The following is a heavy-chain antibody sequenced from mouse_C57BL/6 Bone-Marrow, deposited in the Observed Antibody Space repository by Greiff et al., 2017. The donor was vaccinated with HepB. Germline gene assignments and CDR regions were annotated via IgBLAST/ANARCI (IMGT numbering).Heavy chain of an antibody. CDR2: IYPGGGYT. V-gene: IGHV1-63*01. J-gene: IGHJ2*01. Sequence: QVHVKQSGAELVRPGTSVKMSCKASGYTFTNYWIGWAKQRPGHGLEWIGDIYPGGGYTNYNEKFKGKATLTADKSSSTAYMQFSSLTSEDSAIYYCARSLYYGSSFPFDYWGQGTTLTVSS. CDR3: ARSLYYGSSFPFDY. CDR1: GYTFTNYW. D-gene: IGHD1-1*01.